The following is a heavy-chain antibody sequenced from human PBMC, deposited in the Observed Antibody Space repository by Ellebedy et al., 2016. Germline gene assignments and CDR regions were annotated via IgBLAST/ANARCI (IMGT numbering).Heavy chain of an antibody. Sequence: GSLRLSCTVSGGSISDYFWSWIRQPAGKGLEWIGRIVSSGSTNYNPSLKSRVSMSVDTSSNQFSLNLNSVTAADTAVYYCARGVTPHFDYWGQGILVTVSS. J-gene: IGHJ4*02. V-gene: IGHV4-4*07. CDR1: GGSISDYF. CDR3: ARGVTPHFDY. D-gene: IGHD2-21*02. CDR2: IVSSGST.